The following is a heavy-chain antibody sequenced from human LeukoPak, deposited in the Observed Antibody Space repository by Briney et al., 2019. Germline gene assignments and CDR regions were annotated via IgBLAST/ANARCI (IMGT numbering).Heavy chain of an antibody. D-gene: IGHD1-1*01. V-gene: IGHV1-2*06. Sequence: ASVKVSCKASGYTFTGYYMHWVRQAPGQGLEWMGRINPNSGGTNHAQKFQGRVTMTRDTSISTAYMELSRLRSDDTAVYYCARDPGDNWNDMDYWGQGTLVTVSS. CDR1: GYTFTGYY. J-gene: IGHJ4*02. CDR2: INPNSGGT. CDR3: ARDPGDNWNDMDY.